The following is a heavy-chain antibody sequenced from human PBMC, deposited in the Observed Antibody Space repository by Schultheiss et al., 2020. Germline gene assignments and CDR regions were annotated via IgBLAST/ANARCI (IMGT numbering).Heavy chain of an antibody. CDR3: TTDADYGDYEGWFDP. V-gene: IGHV3-48*01. Sequence: GGSLRLSCAASGFTFSSYAMSWVRQAPGKGLEWVSYISSSGSTIYYADSVKGRFTISRDNSKNTLYLQMNSLKTEDTAVYYCTTDADYGDYEGWFDPWGQGTLVTVSS. D-gene: IGHD4-17*01. J-gene: IGHJ5*02. CDR2: ISSSGSTI. CDR1: GFTFSSYA.